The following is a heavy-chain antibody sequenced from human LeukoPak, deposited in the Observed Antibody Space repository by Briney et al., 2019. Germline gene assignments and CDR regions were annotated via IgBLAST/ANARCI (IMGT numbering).Heavy chain of an antibody. CDR1: GDSISSGPYY. CDR2: IYHSGST. CDR3: ARLGIAAAGNSDA. J-gene: IGHJ5*02. V-gene: IGHV4-38-2*02. Sequence: PSETLSLTCTVSGDSISSGPYYWGWIRQPPGKGLEWIGSIYHSGSTYYNPSLKSRVTISVDTSKNQFSLKLSAVTAADTAVYYCARLGIAAAGNSDAWGQGTLVTVSS. D-gene: IGHD6-13*01.